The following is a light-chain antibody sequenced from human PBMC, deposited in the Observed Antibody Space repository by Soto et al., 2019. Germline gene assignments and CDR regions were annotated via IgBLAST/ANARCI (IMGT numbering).Light chain of an antibody. J-gene: IGKJ2*01. CDR1: QSVSSNY. CDR3: QLYGSSPPRYT. CDR2: AAS. Sequence: EIVLTQSPGTLYLSPGERATLSCRASQSVSSNYLAWYQQKRSQAPRLLIYAASARATGIPDRFSGSGSGTDFTLTISRLEPEDFAVYFCQLYGSSPPRYTFGQGTKLEIK. V-gene: IGKV3-20*01.